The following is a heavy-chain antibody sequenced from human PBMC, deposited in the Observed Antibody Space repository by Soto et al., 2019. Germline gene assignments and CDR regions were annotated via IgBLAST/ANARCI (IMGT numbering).Heavy chain of an antibody. CDR2: IYYSGST. V-gene: IGHV4-30-4*01. CDR3: ARTGGRYDPGDYVDMD. D-gene: IGHD4-17*01. Sequence: QVQLQESGPGLVKPSQTLSLTCTVSGGSISSGDYFWSWIRQPPGKGLEWIGYIYYSGSTYYNPSLKSRVNISVDTSKNQFYLKLRSVTAVDTAGYYCARTGGRYDPGDYVDMDWGQGTLVTVSS. CDR1: GGSISSGDYF. J-gene: IGHJ4*02.